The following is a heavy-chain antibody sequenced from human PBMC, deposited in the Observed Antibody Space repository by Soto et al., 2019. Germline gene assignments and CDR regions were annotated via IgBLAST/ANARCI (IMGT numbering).Heavy chain of an antibody. CDR2: IYPGDFDI. CDR3: ARSYGGEYYDRRSWYYTY. Sequence: PGESLKISCKASGYKFINYWIGWVRQVPGKGLEWMGLIYPGDFDIKYSPSAQGQVTISADKSTTTAYLQWRDLKASDTAIYYCARSYGGEYYDRRSWYYTYWGQGTLVTVS. D-gene: IGHD3-16*01. V-gene: IGHV5-51*01. CDR1: GYKFINYW. J-gene: IGHJ4*02.